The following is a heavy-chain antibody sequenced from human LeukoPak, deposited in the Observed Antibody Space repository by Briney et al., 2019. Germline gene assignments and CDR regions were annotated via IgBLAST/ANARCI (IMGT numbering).Heavy chain of an antibody. Sequence: GASVKVSCKASGYTFTSYYMHWVRQAPGQGLEWMGRIIPILGIANYAQKFQGRVTITADKSTSTAYMELSSLRSEDTAVYYCARDISSMGIAAAPPFDPWGQGTLVTVSS. CDR1: GYTFTSYY. V-gene: IGHV1-69*04. CDR2: IIPILGIA. CDR3: ARDISSMGIAAAPPFDP. D-gene: IGHD6-13*01. J-gene: IGHJ5*02.